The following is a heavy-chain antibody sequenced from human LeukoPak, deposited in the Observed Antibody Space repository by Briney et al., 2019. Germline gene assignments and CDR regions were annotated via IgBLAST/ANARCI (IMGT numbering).Heavy chain of an antibody. Sequence: SETLSLTCTVSGGSISSSGYYWGWIRQTPGKGLEWIGSIYYSGSNYYNPSLKSRVTISVDTSKNQFSLKLSSVTAADTAVYYCARIRNHDGGTGEFDYWGQGTLVTVSS. CDR1: GGSISSSGYY. V-gene: IGHV4-39*07. J-gene: IGHJ4*02. CDR3: ARIRNHDGGTGEFDY. D-gene: IGHD1-14*01. CDR2: IYYSGSN.